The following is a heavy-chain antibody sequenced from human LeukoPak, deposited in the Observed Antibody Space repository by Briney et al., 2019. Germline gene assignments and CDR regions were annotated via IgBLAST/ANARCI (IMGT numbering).Heavy chain of an antibody. J-gene: IGHJ6*02. Sequence: ASVKVSCKASGYTFTGYYMHWVRQAPGQGLEWMGWINPNSGGSNYAQKFQGRVTMTRDTSISTAYMELSRLRSDDTAVYYCAREGWAAAGTNYYYYGMDVWGQGTTVTVSS. CDR1: GYTFTGYY. CDR2: INPNSGGS. D-gene: IGHD6-13*01. V-gene: IGHV1-2*02. CDR3: AREGWAAAGTNYYYYGMDV.